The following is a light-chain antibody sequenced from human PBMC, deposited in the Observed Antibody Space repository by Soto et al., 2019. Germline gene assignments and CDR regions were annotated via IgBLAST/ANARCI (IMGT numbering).Light chain of an antibody. J-gene: IGLJ2*01. CDR3: CSYTSSAPVV. V-gene: IGLV2-11*01. Sequence: QSALIQPPSVSGSPGQSVTISCTGTSSDVGSYDYVSWYQQHPGTVPKPMIYNVNTQPSGVPDRFSGSKSGNTASMTISGLQAEDEADYSCCSYTSSAPVVFGGGTKLTVL. CDR1: SSDVGSYDY. CDR2: NVN.